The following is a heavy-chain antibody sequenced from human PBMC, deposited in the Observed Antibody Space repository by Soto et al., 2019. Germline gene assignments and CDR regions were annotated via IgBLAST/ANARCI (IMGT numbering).Heavy chain of an antibody. CDR3: ARERPDGSRLDP. D-gene: IGHD6-13*01. CDR2: IYYSGST. J-gene: IGHJ5*02. Sequence: QVQLQESGPGLVKPSQTLSLTCTVSGGSISSGDYYWSWIRQPPGKGLEWIGYIYYSGSTYYNPSLKRRVTISVDTSKTQCSLKLSSVTAADTAVYYCARERPDGSRLDPWGQGTLVTVSS. V-gene: IGHV4-30-4*01. CDR1: GGSISSGDYY.